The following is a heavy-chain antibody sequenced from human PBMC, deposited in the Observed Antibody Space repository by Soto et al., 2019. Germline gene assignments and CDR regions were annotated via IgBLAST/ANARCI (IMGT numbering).Heavy chain of an antibody. D-gene: IGHD1-1*01. Sequence: SVKVSCKASGYTFTSYYIYWVRQATAQGLEWMGWINPNTGNSGYAQKFKGRVTMTSDTSISTAHMELSSLRSEETAVYYCARRAETNGWNGFGADKYYFDFWGQGNLVTVSS. CDR3: ARRAETNGWNGFGADKYYFDF. V-gene: IGHV1-8*01. J-gene: IGHJ4*02. CDR2: INPNTGNS. CDR1: GYTFTSYY.